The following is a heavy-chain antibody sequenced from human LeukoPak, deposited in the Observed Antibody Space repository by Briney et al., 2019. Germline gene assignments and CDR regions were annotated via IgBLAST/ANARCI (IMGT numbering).Heavy chain of an antibody. CDR1: GGSFSGYY. CDR3: ARGYFAGIDY. J-gene: IGHJ4*02. V-gene: IGHV4-34*01. Sequence: SETLSLTCAVYGGSFSGYYWSWIRQPPGKGLEWIGEINHSGSTNYNPSLKSRVTISVDTPKNQFSLKLSSVTAADTAVYYCARGYFAGIDYWGQGTLVTVSS. D-gene: IGHD1-26*01. CDR2: INHSGST.